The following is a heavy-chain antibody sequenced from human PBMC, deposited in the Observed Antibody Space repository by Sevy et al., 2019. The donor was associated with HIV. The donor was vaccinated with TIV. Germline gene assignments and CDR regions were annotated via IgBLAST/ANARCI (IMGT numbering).Heavy chain of an antibody. CDR3: ARDGSSGGLFLKDYYYFGMDV. CDR1: GFTFSSYA. Sequence: GGSLRLSCAASGFTFSSYAMHWVRQAPGKGLEWEAVISYDGNNKYHADSVKDRFTISRDNSKNTLYLQMNSLRAEDTAVYYCARDGSSGGLFLKDYYYFGMDVWGQGTTVTVSS. V-gene: IGHV3-30*04. CDR2: ISYDGNNK. J-gene: IGHJ6*02. D-gene: IGHD3-16*01.